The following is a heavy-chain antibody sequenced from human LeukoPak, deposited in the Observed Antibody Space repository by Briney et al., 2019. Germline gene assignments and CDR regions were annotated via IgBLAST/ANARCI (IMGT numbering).Heavy chain of an antibody. CDR1: GGSISSSSYY. CDR3: ARGDASAERTFAN. CDR2: IYYSGST. Sequence: SETLSLTCTLSGGSISSSSYYWGWIRQPPGKGLEWIGSIYYSGSTYYNPSLKSRVTISVDTSKNQFSLKLSSVTPADTAVYYRARGDASAERTFANWGQGNLWTVSS. V-gene: IGHV4-39*01. D-gene: IGHD1-14*01. J-gene: IGHJ1*01.